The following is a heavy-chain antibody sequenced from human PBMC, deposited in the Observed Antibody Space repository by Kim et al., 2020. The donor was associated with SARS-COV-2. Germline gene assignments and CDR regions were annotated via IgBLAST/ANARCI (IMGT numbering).Heavy chain of an antibody. CDR1: GGSFSGYY. CDR2: INHSGST. V-gene: IGHV4-34*01. Sequence: SETLSLTCAVYGGSFSGYYWSWIRQPPGKGLEWIGEINHSGSTNYNPSLKSRVTISVDTSKNQFSLKLSSVTAADTAVYYCALGLYYGEYDYWGQGTLVTVSS. D-gene: IGHD3-10*01. J-gene: IGHJ4*02. CDR3: ALGLYYGEYDY.